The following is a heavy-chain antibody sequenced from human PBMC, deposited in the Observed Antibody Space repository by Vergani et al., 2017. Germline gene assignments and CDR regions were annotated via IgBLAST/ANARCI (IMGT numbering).Heavy chain of an antibody. J-gene: IGHJ4*02. CDR3: ARDYLASIAAPPVDY. CDR2: INPNSGGT. D-gene: IGHD6-6*01. V-gene: IGHV1-2*02. CDR1: GYTFTGYY. Sequence: QVQLVQSGAEVKKPGASVKVSCKASGYTFTGYYMHWVRQPPGQGLEWMGWINPNSGGTHYAQKFQGRVTMTRDTSISTAYMELSRLRSDDTAVYYCARDYLASIAAPPVDYWGQGTLVTVSS.